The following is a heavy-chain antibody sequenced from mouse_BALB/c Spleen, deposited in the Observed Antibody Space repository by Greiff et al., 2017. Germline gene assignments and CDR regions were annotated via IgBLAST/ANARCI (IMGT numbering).Heavy chain of an antibody. CDR2: INPSNGGT. V-gene: IGHV1S81*02. CDR3: TTTGAWFAY. Sequence: QVQLKESGAELVKPGASVKLSCKASGYTFTSYYMYWVKQRPGQGLEWIGEINPSNGGTNFNEKFKSKATLTVDKSSSTSYMQLSSLTSEDSAVYYCTTTGAWFAYWGQGTLVTVSA. J-gene: IGHJ3*01. CDR1: GYTFTSYY.